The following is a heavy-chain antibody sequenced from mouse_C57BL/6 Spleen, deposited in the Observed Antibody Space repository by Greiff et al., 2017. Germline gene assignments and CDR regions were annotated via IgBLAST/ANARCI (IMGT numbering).Heavy chain of an antibody. J-gene: IGHJ1*03. CDR2: IRSKSNNYAT. CDR1: GFSFNTYA. V-gene: IGHV10-1*01. Sequence: EVKLVESGGGLVQPKGSLKLSCAASGFSFNTYAMNWVRQAPGKGLEWVARIRSKSNNYATYYADSVKDRFTISRDDSESMLYLQMNNLKTEDTAMYYCVRGDGLGYFDVWGTGTTVTVSS. CDR3: VRGDGLGYFDV. D-gene: IGHD2-3*01.